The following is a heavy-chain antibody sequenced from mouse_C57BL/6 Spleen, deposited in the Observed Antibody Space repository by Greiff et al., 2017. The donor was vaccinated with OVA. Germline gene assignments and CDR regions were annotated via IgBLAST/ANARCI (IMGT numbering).Heavy chain of an antibody. J-gene: IGHJ4*01. D-gene: IGHD2-5*01. CDR1: GFSLTSYG. CDR3: ATDYSIPYYAMDY. V-gene: IGHV2-2*01. CDR2: IWSGGGT. Sequence: QVQLKESGPGLVQPSQSLSITCTVSGFSLTSYGVHWVRQSPGKGLEWLGVIWSGGGTDYNAAFISRLSIRKDNSKSQVLVKMNMLQADDTAIYYCATDYSIPYYAMDYWGQGTSVTVSA.